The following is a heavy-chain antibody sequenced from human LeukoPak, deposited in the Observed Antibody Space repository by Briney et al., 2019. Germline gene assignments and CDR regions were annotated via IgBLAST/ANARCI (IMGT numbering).Heavy chain of an antibody. D-gene: IGHD4-17*01. CDR1: GFRFSRYG. Sequence: GGSLRLSCAASGFRFSRYGMNWVRQAPGKGLEWVSVIYSGISTYYADSVKGRFTISRDNSKNTLYLQMNSLRAEDTAVYYCARTVGYGDYNWFDPWGQGTLVTVSS. CDR2: IYSGIST. J-gene: IGHJ5*02. CDR3: ARTVGYGDYNWFDP. V-gene: IGHV3-53*01.